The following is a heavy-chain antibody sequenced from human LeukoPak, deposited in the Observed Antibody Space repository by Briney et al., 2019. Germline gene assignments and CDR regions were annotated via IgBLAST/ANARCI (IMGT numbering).Heavy chain of an antibody. CDR1: GGTFSSYA. CDR3: AREAELGTYFDY. CDR2: IIPIFGTA. Sequence: ASVKVSCKASGGTFSSYAISWVPQAPGQGLEWMGGIIPIFGTANYAQKFQGRVTITADESTSTAYMELSSLRSEDTAVYYCAREAELGTYFDYWGQGTLVTVSS. V-gene: IGHV1-69*13. D-gene: IGHD7-27*01. J-gene: IGHJ4*02.